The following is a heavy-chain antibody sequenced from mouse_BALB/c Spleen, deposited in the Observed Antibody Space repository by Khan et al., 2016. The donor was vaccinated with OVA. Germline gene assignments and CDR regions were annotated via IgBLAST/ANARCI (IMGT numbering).Heavy chain of an antibody. CDR3: ARGGYSVFAY. CDR2: IFPGSDTP. J-gene: IGHJ3*01. Sequence: QVQLKQSGPELVKPGASLKVSCKASGYTFTDYIIGWVKQSTRQGLEWIGDIFPGSDTPYYNEKFKDKATLTADKSSNTADMQLSSLTSEDSAVYFCARGGYSVFAYWGQETLVTVSA. CDR1: GYTFTDYI. V-gene: IGHV1-77*01.